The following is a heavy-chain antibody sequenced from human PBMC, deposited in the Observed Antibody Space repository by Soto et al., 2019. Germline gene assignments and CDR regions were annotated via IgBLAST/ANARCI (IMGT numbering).Heavy chain of an antibody. D-gene: IGHD3-10*01. Sequence: GASVKVSCKASGYTFTSYDINWVRQATGQGLEWMGWMNPNSGNTGYAQKFQGRVTMTRNTSISTAYMELSSLRSEDTAVYYCARGGSVLLPYYYGMDVWGQGTTVTVSS. V-gene: IGHV1-8*01. CDR2: MNPNSGNT. CDR3: ARGGSVLLPYYYGMDV. CDR1: GYTFTSYD. J-gene: IGHJ6*02.